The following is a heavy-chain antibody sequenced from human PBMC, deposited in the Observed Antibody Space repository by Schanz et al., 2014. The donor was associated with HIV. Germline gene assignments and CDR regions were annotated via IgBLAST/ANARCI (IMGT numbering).Heavy chain of an antibody. CDR1: GFRFSEYG. D-gene: IGHD4-17*01. J-gene: IGHJ4*02. CDR2: IRYDGVYK. Sequence: QVQLVESGGDLVQPGRSLRLSCAASGFRFSEYGLHWARQAPGRGLEGLAVIRYDGVYKYYADSVKGRFTISRDDSKNTLYLQMNSLRAEDTAVYYCYGDESGYWGQGTLVTVSS. V-gene: IGHV3-33*01. CDR3: YGDESGY.